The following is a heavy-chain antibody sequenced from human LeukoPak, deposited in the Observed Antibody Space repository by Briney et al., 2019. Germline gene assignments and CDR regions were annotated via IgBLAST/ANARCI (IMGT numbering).Heavy chain of an antibody. Sequence: SETLSLTCTVSGGSISSSNYYWGWIRQPPGKGLEWIGSVYYSGSTDYNPSLKSRVTISVDTSKNQFSLKLSSVTAADTAVYYCARVIGSSWYDYFDYWGQGTLVTVSS. V-gene: IGHV4-39*01. J-gene: IGHJ4*02. D-gene: IGHD6-13*01. CDR2: VYYSGST. CDR1: GGSISSSNYY. CDR3: ARVIGSSWYDYFDY.